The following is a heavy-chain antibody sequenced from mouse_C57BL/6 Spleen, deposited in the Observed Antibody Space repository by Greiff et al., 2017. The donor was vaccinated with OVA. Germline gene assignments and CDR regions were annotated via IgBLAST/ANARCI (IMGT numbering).Heavy chain of an antibody. Sequence: EVQLQESGPGLVKPSQSLSLTCSVTGYSITSGYYWTWIRQFPGNKLEWMCYISYDGSNNYNPSLKNRISITRDTSKNQFYLKLNSVTTEDTATYYSARVLNWFYWYVDVWGTGTTVTVSS. CDR3: ARVLNWFYWYVDV. D-gene: IGHD4-1*01. V-gene: IGHV3-6*01. CDR2: ISYDGSN. J-gene: IGHJ1*03. CDR1: GYSITSGYY.